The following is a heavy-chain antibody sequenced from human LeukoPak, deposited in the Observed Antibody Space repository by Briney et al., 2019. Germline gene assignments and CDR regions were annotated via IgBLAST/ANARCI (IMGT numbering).Heavy chain of an antibody. V-gene: IGHV3-48*03. J-gene: IGHJ4*02. D-gene: IGHD2-15*01. CDR3: ARGDSCPTY. CDR1: GFTFSSYE. CDR2: ISSGGSTI. Sequence: GGSLRLSCAASGFTFSSYEMNWIRQAPGKGLEWVSYISSGGSTIYYADSVKGRFTISRDNAKNSLYLQMNSLRAEDTAVYYCARGDSCPTYWGQGTLVTVSS.